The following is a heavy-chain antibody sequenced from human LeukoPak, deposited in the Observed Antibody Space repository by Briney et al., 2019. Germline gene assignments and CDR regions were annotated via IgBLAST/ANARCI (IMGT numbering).Heavy chain of an antibody. V-gene: IGHV4-39*07. J-gene: IGHJ5*02. CDR3: ARGRGPAAGNWFDP. Sequence: PSETLSLTCTVSGGSISSSSYYWGWIRQPPGKGLEWIGSIYYSGSTYYNPSLKSRVTMSVDTSKNQFSLKLSSVTAADTAVYYCARGRGPAAGNWFDPWGQGTLVTVSS. D-gene: IGHD2-2*01. CDR1: GGSISSSSYY. CDR2: IYYSGST.